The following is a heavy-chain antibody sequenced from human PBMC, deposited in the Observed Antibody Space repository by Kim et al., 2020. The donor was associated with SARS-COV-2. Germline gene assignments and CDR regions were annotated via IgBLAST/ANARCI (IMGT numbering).Heavy chain of an antibody. Sequence: SETLSLTCTVSGGSISSSSYYWGWIRQPPGKGLEWIGSIYYSGSTYYNPSLKSRVTISVDTSKNQFSLKLSSVTAADTAVYYCARPHCSGGSCYPLVAWFDPWGQGTLVTVSS. D-gene: IGHD2-15*01. CDR3: ARPHCSGGSCYPLVAWFDP. J-gene: IGHJ5*02. CDR1: GGSISSSSYY. CDR2: IYYSGST. V-gene: IGHV4-39*01.